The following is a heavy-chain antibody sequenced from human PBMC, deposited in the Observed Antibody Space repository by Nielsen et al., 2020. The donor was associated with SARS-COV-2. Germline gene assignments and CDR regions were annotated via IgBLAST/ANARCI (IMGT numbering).Heavy chain of an antibody. D-gene: IGHD3-10*01. CDR2: ISGSGGGA. Sequence: GESLKISCAASGFTFSRYAMSWVRQSPGKGLECVSAISGSGGGAYYADSVKGRFTISRDNSRNTLYLEMNSLRADDTAVYYCAKHEGEDWGQGTLVTVSS. CDR3: AKHEGED. J-gene: IGHJ4*02. CDR1: GFTFSRYA. V-gene: IGHV3-23*01.